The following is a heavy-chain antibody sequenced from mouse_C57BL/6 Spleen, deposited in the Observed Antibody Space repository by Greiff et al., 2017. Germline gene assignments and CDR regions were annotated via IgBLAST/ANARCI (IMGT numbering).Heavy chain of an antibody. J-gene: IGHJ3*01. CDR2: IYPGDGDT. D-gene: IGHD1-1*01. CDR3: ARFYYLFAY. CDR1: GYAFSSYW. Sequence: VQLQQSGAELVKPGASVKISCKASGYAFSSYWMNWVKQRPGKGLEWIGHIYPGDGDTYYNGKFKGKAPMSANKSSSTAYMQLSSLTAEASAVYFCARFYYLFAYWGQGTLVTVSA. V-gene: IGHV1-80*01.